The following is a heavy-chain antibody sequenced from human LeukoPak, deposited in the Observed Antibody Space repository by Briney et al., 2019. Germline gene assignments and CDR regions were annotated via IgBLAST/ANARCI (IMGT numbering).Heavy chain of an antibody. J-gene: IGHJ4*02. CDR3: ARVYLERLTAGYFDH. Sequence: GGSLRLSCAASGFTFRTYAMNWVRQAPGKGLGWVAVISDDGRHNYYADSVKGRFTISRNNSKSTLYLQMNSLRDDDSAAYFCARVYLERLTAGYFDHWGQGTQVTVSP. V-gene: IGHV3-30*04. CDR2: ISDDGRHN. CDR1: GFTFRTYA. D-gene: IGHD2-8*01.